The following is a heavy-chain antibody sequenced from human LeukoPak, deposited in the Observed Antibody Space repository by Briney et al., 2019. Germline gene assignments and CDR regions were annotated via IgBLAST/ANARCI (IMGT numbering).Heavy chain of an antibody. CDR1: DDSINTFY. Sequence: RPSETLSLTCTVSDDSINTFYWSWIRQPPGKGLEWIGYVSYSGSTKYNPSLKSRVTISADASKSQFSLRLNSVTAADTAMYYCARLPGTGNYGWFDSWGQGNLVTVSS. V-gene: IGHV4-59*08. CDR3: ARLPGTGNYGWFDS. CDR2: VSYSGST. J-gene: IGHJ5*01. D-gene: IGHD3-10*01.